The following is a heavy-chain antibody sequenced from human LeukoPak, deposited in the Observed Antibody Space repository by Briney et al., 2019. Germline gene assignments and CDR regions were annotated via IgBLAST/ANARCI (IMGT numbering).Heavy chain of an antibody. J-gene: IGHJ6*02. CDR3: ASSYYYDSSGYYYYYYYYGMDV. Sequence: PSETLSLTCTVSGGSISSYYWSWIRQPPGKGLEWIGYIYYSGSTNYNPSLKSRVTISVDTSKNQFSLKLSSVTAADTAVYYCASSYYYDSSGYYYYYYYYGMDVWGQGSTVTVSS. CDR1: GGSISSYY. CDR2: IYYSGST. V-gene: IGHV4-59*08. D-gene: IGHD3-22*01.